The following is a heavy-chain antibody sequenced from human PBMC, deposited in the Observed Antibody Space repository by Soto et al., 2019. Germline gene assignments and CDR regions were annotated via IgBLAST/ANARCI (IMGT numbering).Heavy chain of an antibody. D-gene: IGHD3-10*01. CDR2: IYHSGST. V-gene: IGHV4-30-2*01. Sequence: VSGGTIRRSDHYVCWLRHEQGKGLEWIGYIYHSGSTYYNPSLKSRVTISVDRSKNQFSLKLNTVTAADTDVYHGFFCYDDHRDGQYVPTRGASDL. CDR1: GGTIRRSDHY. J-gene: IGHJ2*01. CDR3: FFCYDDHRDGQYVPTRGASDL.